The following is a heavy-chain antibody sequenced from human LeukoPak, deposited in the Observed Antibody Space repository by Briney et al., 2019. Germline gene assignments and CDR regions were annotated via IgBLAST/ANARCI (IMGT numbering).Heavy chain of an antibody. D-gene: IGHD6-19*01. V-gene: IGHV3-23*01. Sequence: GESLKISCAASGFTFSSYAMSLVRQAPGKGLEWVSAISGSGGSTYYADSVKGRFTITRDNSKNTLYLQMNSLRAEDTAVYYCAKFRGYRSGWLPSTVDYYYYMDVWGKGTTVTVSS. CDR2: ISGSGGST. CDR1: GFTFSSYA. J-gene: IGHJ6*03. CDR3: AKFRGYRSGWLPSTVDYYYYMDV.